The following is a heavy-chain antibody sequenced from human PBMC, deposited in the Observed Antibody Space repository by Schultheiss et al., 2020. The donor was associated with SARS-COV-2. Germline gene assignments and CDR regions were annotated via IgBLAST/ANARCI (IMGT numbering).Heavy chain of an antibody. D-gene: IGHD2-2*01. V-gene: IGHV4-59*01. CDR3: ARDCSSTSCRSAHDAFDV. CDR1: GGSISNYY. Sequence: SETLSLTCTVSGGSISNYYWSWIRQTPGKGLEWIAFIYYSGSTNYNPSLKSRVTILLDMSKNQFSLNLSSVTAADTAVYYCARDCSSTSCRSAHDAFDVWGQGTLVTVSS. J-gene: IGHJ3*01. CDR2: IYYSGST.